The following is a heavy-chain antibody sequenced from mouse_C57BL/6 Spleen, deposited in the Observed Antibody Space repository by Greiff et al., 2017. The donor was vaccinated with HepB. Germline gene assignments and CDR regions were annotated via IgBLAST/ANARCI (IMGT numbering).Heavy chain of an antibody. CDR3: ATSARLYGSSYPSAGFAY. CDR1: GYTFTSYW. Sequence: QVQLQQSGAELVKPGASVKLSCKASGYTFTSYWMHWVKQRPGQGLEWIGMIHPNSGSTNYNEKFKSKATLTVDKSSSTAYMQLSSLTSEDSAVYYCATSARLYGSSYPSAGFAYWGQGTLVTVSA. D-gene: IGHD1-1*01. CDR2: IHPNSGST. V-gene: IGHV1-64*01. J-gene: IGHJ3*01.